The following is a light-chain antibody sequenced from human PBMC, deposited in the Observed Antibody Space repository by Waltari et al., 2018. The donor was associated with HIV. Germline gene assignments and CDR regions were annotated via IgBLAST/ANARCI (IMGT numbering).Light chain of an antibody. Sequence: QSVVTQPPSASGTPGQRVTMSCSGSASNIGGNTVNWYQHLPQTAPKLLIYNNDERPSGVPDRCSASKTVTSASVDISGLQSEDEADYYCATWDDGLSGWVFGGGTKLTVL. J-gene: IGLJ3*02. V-gene: IGLV1-44*01. CDR3: ATWDDGLSGWV. CDR1: ASNIGGNT. CDR2: NND.